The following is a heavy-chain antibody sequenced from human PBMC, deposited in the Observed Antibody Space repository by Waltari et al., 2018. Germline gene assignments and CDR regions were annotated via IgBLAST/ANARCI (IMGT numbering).Heavy chain of an antibody. Sequence: QVQLVQSGAEVKKPGSSVKVSCQASGGTFSSYAISWVRRAPGQGLEWMGGIIPIFGTANYAQKFQGRVTITTDESTSTAYMELSSLGSEDTAVYYCASSDFTYYYDSSGYDYWGQGTLVTVSS. CDR3: ASSDFTYYYDSSGYDY. V-gene: IGHV1-69*05. D-gene: IGHD3-22*01. J-gene: IGHJ4*02. CDR2: IIPIFGTA. CDR1: GGTFSSYA.